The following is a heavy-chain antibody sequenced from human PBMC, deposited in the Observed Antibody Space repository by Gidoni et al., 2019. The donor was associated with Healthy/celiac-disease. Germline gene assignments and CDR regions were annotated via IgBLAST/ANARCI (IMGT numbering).Heavy chain of an antibody. Sequence: QVQLVESGGGVVQPGGSLRLSCAASGFTFSSYGMHWVRQAPGKGLEWVAFIRYDGSNKYYADSVKGRFTISRDNSKNTLYLQMNSLRAEDTAVYYCAKGTYDSSAFDYWGQGTLVTVSS. CDR2: IRYDGSNK. J-gene: IGHJ4*02. D-gene: IGHD3-22*01. CDR1: GFTFSSYG. CDR3: AKGTYDSSAFDY. V-gene: IGHV3-30*02.